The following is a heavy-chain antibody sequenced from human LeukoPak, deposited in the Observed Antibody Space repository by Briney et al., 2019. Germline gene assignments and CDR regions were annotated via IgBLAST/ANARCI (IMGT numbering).Heavy chain of an antibody. CDR1: GGSFSGYY. J-gene: IGHJ4*02. CDR2: IYYSGST. D-gene: IGHD1-14*01. CDR3: ARDLTS. Sequence: PSETLSLTCAVYGGSFSGYYWSWIRQPPGKGLEWIGYIYYSGSTFYNPSLKSRVTISVDTSKNQFSLELRSVTAADTAVYYCARDLTSWGQGTLVTVSS. V-gene: IGHV4-59*01.